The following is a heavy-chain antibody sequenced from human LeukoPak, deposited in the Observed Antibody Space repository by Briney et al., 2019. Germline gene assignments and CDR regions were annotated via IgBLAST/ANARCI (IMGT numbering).Heavy chain of an antibody. CDR1: GFTFGSYE. CDR3: ARTEMSPYYYYGMDV. J-gene: IGHJ6*02. D-gene: IGHD5-24*01. Sequence: GGSLRLSCAASGFTFGSYEMNWVRQAPGRGLEWVAFISSSGGTMYYADSVRGRFTLSRDSAKNSLSLEMNSLGVVDTAVYFCARTEMSPYYYYGMDVWGQGTTVIVSS. CDR2: ISSSGGTM. V-gene: IGHV3-48*03.